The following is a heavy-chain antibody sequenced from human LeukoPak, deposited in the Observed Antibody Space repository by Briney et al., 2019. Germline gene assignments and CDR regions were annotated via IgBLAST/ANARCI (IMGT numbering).Heavy chain of an antibody. CDR2: IGRSSSYM. CDR3: ARDQAAAGSDAFDI. Sequence: GGSLRLSCAASGFTFSTYSMNWVRQAPGKRLEWVSSIGRSSSYMYYADSVKGRFTISRDNAKNSLYLQMNSLRAEDTAVYYCARDQAAAGSDAFDIWGQGTMVSVSS. D-gene: IGHD6-13*01. J-gene: IGHJ3*02. CDR1: GFTFSTYS. V-gene: IGHV3-21*01.